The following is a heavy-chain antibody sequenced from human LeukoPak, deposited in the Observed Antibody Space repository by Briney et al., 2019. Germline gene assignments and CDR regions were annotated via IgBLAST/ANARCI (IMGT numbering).Heavy chain of an antibody. J-gene: IGHJ4*02. D-gene: IGHD6-13*01. V-gene: IGHV1-18*01. CDR3: ARDGPGIAAAGTMGVY. CDR2: ISAYNGNT. CDR1: GYTFTSYG. Sequence: ASVKVSCKASGYTFTSYGISWVRQAPGQGLEWMGWISAYNGNTNYAQKLQGRVTMTTDTSTSTAYMELRSLRSDDTAVYYCARDGPGIAAAGTMGVYWGQGTLVTVSS.